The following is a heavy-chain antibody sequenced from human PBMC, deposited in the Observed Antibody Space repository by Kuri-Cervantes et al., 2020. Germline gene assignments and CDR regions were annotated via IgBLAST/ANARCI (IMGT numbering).Heavy chain of an antibody. D-gene: IGHD3-3*01. CDR2: INHSGST. J-gene: IGHJ4*02. CDR3: ARARSRDLFGAFLDH. Sequence: SETLSLTCAVYGGSFSGYYWSWIRQPPGKGLEWIGEINHSGSTNYNPSLKSRVTISVDTSKNQFSLKLSSVTAADTAVYYCARARSRDLFGAFLDHWGQGTLVTVSS. CDR1: GGSFSGYY. V-gene: IGHV4-34*01.